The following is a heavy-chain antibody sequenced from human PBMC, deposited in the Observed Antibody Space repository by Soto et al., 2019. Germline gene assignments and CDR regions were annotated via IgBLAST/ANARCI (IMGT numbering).Heavy chain of an antibody. CDR3: ARDPLEDYDILTGYPS. V-gene: IGHV1-69*04. CDR1: GGTFSSYP. D-gene: IGHD3-9*01. J-gene: IGHJ4*02. Sequence: SVKVSCKASGGTFSSYPISWVRQAPGQGLEWMGRIIPILGIANYAQKFQGRVTITADKSTSTAYMELSSLRSEDTAVYYCARDPLEDYDILTGYPSWGQGTLVTVSS. CDR2: IIPILGIA.